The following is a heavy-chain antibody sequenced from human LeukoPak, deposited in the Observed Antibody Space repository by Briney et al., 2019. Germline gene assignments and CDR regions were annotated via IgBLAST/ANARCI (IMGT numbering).Heavy chain of an antibody. Sequence: ASVKVSCKASGYTFTSYGISWVRQAPGQGLEWMGWISAYNGSTNYAQKLQGRVTMTTDTSTSTAYMELRSLRSDDTAVYYCARVTIFGVVQLYDYFDYWGQGTLVTVSS. CDR3: ARVTIFGVVQLYDYFDY. V-gene: IGHV1-18*01. D-gene: IGHD3-3*01. CDR2: ISAYNGST. CDR1: GYTFTSYG. J-gene: IGHJ4*02.